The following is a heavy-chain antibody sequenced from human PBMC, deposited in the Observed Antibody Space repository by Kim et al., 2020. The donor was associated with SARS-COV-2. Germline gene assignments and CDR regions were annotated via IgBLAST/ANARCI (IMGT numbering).Heavy chain of an antibody. V-gene: IGHV4-59*01. CDR3: ARVLALNWNYVQYFDY. Sequence: LKSRVTISVDTSKNQFSLKLSSVTAADTAVYYCARVLALNWNYVQYFDYWGQGTLVTVSS. J-gene: IGHJ4*02. D-gene: IGHD1-7*01.